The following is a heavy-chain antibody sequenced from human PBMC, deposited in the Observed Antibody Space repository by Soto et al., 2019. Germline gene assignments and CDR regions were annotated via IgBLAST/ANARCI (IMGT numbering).Heavy chain of an antibody. J-gene: IGHJ4*02. CDR1: GASISSYY. V-gene: IGHV4-59*01. D-gene: IGHD6-13*01. Sequence: QVQLQESGPGLVKPSETLSLTCTVSGASISSYYWNWIRQSPGKGLEWIGNMYYSGTTNYNPSLXSXXAISVDTSKNQFSLKLSSVTAADTAVYYCAAGTDYWGQGTLVTVSS. CDR2: MYYSGTT. CDR3: AAGTDY.